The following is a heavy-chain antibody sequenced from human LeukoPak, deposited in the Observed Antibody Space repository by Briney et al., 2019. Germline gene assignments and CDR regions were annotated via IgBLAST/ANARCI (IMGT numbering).Heavy chain of an antibody. V-gene: IGHV4-59*01. CDR2: IYYSGST. CDR1: GGSINTYY. J-gene: IGHJ4*02. D-gene: IGHD5-18*01. Sequence: PSETLSLTCTVSGGSINTYYWSWIRQPPGKGLEWIGYIYYSGSTYYSPSLQSRVTISVDTSKNQFSLKLTSVTAADTAVYYCARIYSAYSYGPFGYWGQGTLVTVS. CDR3: ARIYSAYSYGPFGY.